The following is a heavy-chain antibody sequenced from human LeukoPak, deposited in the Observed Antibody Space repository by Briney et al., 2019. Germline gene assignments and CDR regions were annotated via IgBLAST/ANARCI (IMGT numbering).Heavy chain of an antibody. CDR2: INHSGST. CDR1: GGSFSGYY. D-gene: IGHD6-19*01. CDR3: ARDRMSGSGWLKEGSRVAYFDY. V-gene: IGHV4-34*01. J-gene: IGHJ4*02. Sequence: SETLSLTCAVYGGSFSGYYWSWIRQPPGKGLEWIGEINHSGSTNYNPSLKSRVTISVDTSKNQFSLKLSSVTAADTAVYYCARDRMSGSGWLKEGSRVAYFDYWGQGTLVTVSS.